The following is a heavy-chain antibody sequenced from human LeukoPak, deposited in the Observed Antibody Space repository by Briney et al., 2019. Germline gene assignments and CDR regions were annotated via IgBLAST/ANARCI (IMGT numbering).Heavy chain of an antibody. J-gene: IGHJ3*02. CDR3: ARSRYEFEWLHHDGFDI. CDR2: IYHSGST. V-gene: IGHV4-38-2*02. D-gene: IGHD3-3*01. Sequence: SETLSLTCTVSGYSISSGYYWGWIRQPPGKGLEWIGSIYHSGSTYYNPSLKSRVTISVDTSKNQFSLKLSSVTAADTAVYYCARSRYEFEWLHHDGFDIWGQGTMVTVSS. CDR1: GYSISSGYY.